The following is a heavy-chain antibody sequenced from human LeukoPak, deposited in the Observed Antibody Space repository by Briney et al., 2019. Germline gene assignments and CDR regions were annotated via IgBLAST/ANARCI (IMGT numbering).Heavy chain of an antibody. Sequence: GGSLRLSCATSGFTFSSYGMHWVRQAPGKGLEWVAVISYDGSNKYYADSVKGRFTISRDNSKNTLYLQMTSLRAEDTAVYYCANGFTWFVASGQGTLVTVSS. CDR2: ISYDGSNK. V-gene: IGHV3-30*18. CDR3: ANGFTWFVA. D-gene: IGHD3-10*01. CDR1: GFTFSSYG. J-gene: IGHJ5*02.